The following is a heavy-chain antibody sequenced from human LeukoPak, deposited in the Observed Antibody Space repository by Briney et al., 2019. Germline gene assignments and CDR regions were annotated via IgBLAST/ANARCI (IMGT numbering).Heavy chain of an antibody. CDR2: VGSSGGSI. J-gene: IGHJ4*02. D-gene: IGHD6-13*01. CDR1: GFTFNDYY. CDR3: VRGRTSGSSWPFDY. V-gene: IGHV3-11*04. Sequence: GGSLRLSCAASGFTFNDYYMSWIRQAPGKGLEWISYVGSSGGSINYADSVKGRFTISRDNAKNSLSLQMNSLRAEDTAVYYCVRGRTSGSSWPFDYWGQGTLVTVSS.